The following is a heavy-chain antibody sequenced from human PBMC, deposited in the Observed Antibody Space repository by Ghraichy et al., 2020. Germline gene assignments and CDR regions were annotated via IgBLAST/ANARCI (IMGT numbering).Heavy chain of an antibody. CDR1: GFTFDDYN. V-gene: IGHV3-48*02. Sequence: GGSLRLSCVGSGFTFDDYNMNWVRQSPGKGLEWVAYISSSSRTRFYADSVKGRFTLPRDNAQNSLYLQMKSLRDEDTAVYYCARSSTVVRFYYYAGLDVWGQGTTVTVAS. CDR3: ARSSTVVRFYYYAGLDV. D-gene: IGHD4-23*01. J-gene: IGHJ6*02. CDR2: ISSSSRTR.